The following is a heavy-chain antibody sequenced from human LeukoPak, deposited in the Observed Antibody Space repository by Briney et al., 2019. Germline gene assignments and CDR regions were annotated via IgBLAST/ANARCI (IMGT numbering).Heavy chain of an antibody. D-gene: IGHD3-16*01. CDR1: GASISVNNYY. V-gene: IGHV4-61*02. Sequence: SETLSLTCSVSGASISVNNYYWTWVRQPAGKGLEWIGRIYTDRITNYRPSLKNRVSILVDKPKNQFSLKLTSMTAADTAVYYCARFAFSSLRLDYWGRGALVIVSS. J-gene: IGHJ4*02. CDR3: ARFAFSSLRLDY. CDR2: IYTDRIT.